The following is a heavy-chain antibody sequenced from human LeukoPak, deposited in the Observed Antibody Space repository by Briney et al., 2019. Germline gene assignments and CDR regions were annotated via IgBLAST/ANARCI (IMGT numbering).Heavy chain of an antibody. CDR2: ISGGGGST. CDR1: GFTFSSYS. Sequence: GGSLRLSCATSGFTFSSYSMHWVRQAPGKGLEWVSGISGGGGSTNYADSVKGRFTISRDNTRSTLYLQMDSLRAEDTAIYYCAKRPSYYDNSADGFDIWGQGTMVTVSS. CDR3: AKRPSYYDNSADGFDI. V-gene: IGHV3-23*01. D-gene: IGHD3-22*01. J-gene: IGHJ3*02.